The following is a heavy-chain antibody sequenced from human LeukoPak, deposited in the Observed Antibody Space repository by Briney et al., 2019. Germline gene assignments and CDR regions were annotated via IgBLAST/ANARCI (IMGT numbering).Heavy chain of an antibody. CDR3: AELGITMIGGV. V-gene: IGHV3-21*01. D-gene: IGHD3-10*02. Sequence: PGGSLRLSCAASGFTFSRYIMNWVRQAPGKGLEWVSSISSSSSYIYYADSVKGRFTISRDNAKNSLYLQMNSLRAEDTAVYYCAELGITMIGGVWGKGTTVTISS. J-gene: IGHJ6*04. CDR2: ISSSSSYI. CDR1: GFTFSRYI.